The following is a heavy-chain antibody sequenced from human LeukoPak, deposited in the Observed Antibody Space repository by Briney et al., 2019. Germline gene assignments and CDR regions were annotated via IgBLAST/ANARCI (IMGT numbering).Heavy chain of an antibody. V-gene: IGHV3-23*01. CDR1: GFTFSSYA. CDR3: AKFSIMITFGGVLSFDY. J-gene: IGHJ4*02. D-gene: IGHD3-16*01. CDR2: ISGSGGST. Sequence: TGGSLRLSCAASGFTFSSYAMSWVRQAPGKGLEWVSAISGSGGSTYYADSVKGRFTISRDNSKNTLYLQMNSLRAEDTAVYYCAKFSIMITFGGVLSFDYWGQGTLVTVSS.